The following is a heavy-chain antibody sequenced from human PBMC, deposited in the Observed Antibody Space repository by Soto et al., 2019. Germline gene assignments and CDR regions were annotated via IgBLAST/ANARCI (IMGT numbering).Heavy chain of an antibody. V-gene: IGHV4-4*07. CDR3: TRDGMTTGDT. CDR2: VFSSVSA. Sequence: PXETLCLACLVYGVSVTSYTWSWVRQPANKGLEWIGRVFSSVSATYSPSLKSRVRISMDTPENRISLKLDSVTAADAGVYYCTRDGMTTGDTWGPGTMVPSTQ. D-gene: IGHD2-21*02. J-gene: IGHJ4*02. CDR1: GVSVTSYT.